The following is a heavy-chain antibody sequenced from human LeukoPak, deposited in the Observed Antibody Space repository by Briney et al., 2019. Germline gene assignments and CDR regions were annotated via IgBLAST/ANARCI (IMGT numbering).Heavy chain of an antibody. V-gene: IGHV3-7*01. CDR2: INGDGSLN. Sequence: AGGSLRLSCAASIFTFSSYSMNWVRQAPGKGLEWVANINGDGSLNGHVASVKGRFTISRDNAKNSVYLQMISLRDEDTAVYYCTRDRAYGALDYWGQGTLVTVSS. CDR1: IFTFSSYS. CDR3: TRDRAYGALDY. D-gene: IGHD4/OR15-4a*01. J-gene: IGHJ4*02.